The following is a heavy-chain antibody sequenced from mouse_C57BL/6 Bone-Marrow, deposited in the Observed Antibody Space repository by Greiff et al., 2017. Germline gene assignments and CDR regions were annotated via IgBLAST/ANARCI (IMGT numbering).Heavy chain of an antibody. CDR3: ARSGGLRRLDY. V-gene: IGHV1-53*01. Sequence: QVHVKQPGTELVKPGASVKLSCKASGYTFTSYWMHWVKQRPGQGLEWIGNINPSNGGTNYNEKFKSKATLTVDKSSSTAYMQLSSLTSEDSAVYYCARSGGLRRLDYWGQGTTLTVSS. CDR2: INPSNGGT. J-gene: IGHJ2*01. CDR1: GYTFTSYW. D-gene: IGHD2-4*01.